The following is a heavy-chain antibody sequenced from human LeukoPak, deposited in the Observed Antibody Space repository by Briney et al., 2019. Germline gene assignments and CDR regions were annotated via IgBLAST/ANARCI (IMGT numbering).Heavy chain of an antibody. CDR2: INHSGST. V-gene: IGHV4-34*01. D-gene: IGHD3-3*01. J-gene: IGHJ4*02. CDR3: ARKRADYDFWSGYLAY. CDR1: GGSFSGYY. Sequence: PSETLSLTCAVYGGSFSGYYWSWIRQPPGKGLEWIGEINHSGSTNYNPSLKSRVAISVDTSKNQFSLKLSSVTASDTAVYYCARKRADYDFWSGYLAYWGQGTLVTVSS.